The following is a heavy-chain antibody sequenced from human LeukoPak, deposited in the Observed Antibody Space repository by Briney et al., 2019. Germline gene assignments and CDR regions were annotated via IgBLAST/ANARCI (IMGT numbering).Heavy chain of an antibody. CDR1: GFTFTAYL. J-gene: IGHJ4*02. V-gene: IGHV3-30-3*01. CDR3: VREGEYCYDRSASFDY. D-gene: IGHD3-22*01. Sequence: GGSLRLSCAASGFTFTAYLIHWVRQAPGKGLEWVSVMSSDGNEMYYADSVKGRFTISRENSKNTLYLQMNSLRAEDTAVYYCVREGEYCYDRSASFDYWGQGTLVTVSS. CDR2: MSSDGNEM.